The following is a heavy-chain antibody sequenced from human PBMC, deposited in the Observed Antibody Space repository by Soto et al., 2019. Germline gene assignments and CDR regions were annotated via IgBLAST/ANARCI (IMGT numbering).Heavy chain of an antibody. CDR3: ASTMTDNNWFDP. CDR2: ISAYNGNT. D-gene: IGHD3-22*01. CDR1: GYTFTSYG. Sequence: GASVKVSCKASGYTFTSYGVSWVRQAPGQGLEWMGWISAYNGNTNYAQKLQGRVTMTTDTSTSTAYMELRSLRSDDTAVYYCASTMTDNNWFDPWGQGTLVTVSS. V-gene: IGHV1-18*01. J-gene: IGHJ5*02.